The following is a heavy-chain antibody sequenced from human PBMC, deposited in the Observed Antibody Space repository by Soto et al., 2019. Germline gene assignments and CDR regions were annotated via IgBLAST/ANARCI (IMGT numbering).Heavy chain of an antibody. Sequence: SETLSLTCTVSGGSISSSSYYWGWIRQPPGKGLEWIGSIYYSGSTYYNPSLKSRVTKSVDTSKNQFSLKLSSVTAADTAVYYCARNIKIYCSGGSCYPYYFDYWGQGTLVTVSS. CDR1: GGSISSSSYY. CDR3: ARNIKIYCSGGSCYPYYFDY. D-gene: IGHD2-15*01. J-gene: IGHJ4*02. CDR2: IYYSGST. V-gene: IGHV4-39*01.